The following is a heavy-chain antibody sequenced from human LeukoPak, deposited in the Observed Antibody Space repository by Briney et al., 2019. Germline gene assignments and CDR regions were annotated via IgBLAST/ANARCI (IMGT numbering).Heavy chain of an antibody. V-gene: IGHV1-8*01. CDR2: MNPNSGNT. D-gene: IGHD2-8*01. CDR3: ARGYQEMVYAIRRYYGMDV. Sequence: ASVTVACMASGYTFTSYDINWVRQAAGQGLEWMGWMNPNSGNTGYAQKFQGRVTMTRNTSISTAYMELSSLRSEDTAVYYCARGYQEMVYAIRRYYGMDVWGQGTTVTVSS. CDR1: GYTFTSYD. J-gene: IGHJ6*02.